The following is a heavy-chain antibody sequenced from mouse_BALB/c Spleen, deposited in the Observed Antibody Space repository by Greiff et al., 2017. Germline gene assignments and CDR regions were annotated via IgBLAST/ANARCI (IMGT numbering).Heavy chain of an antibody. CDR2: ISTGGGST. CDR1: GFTFSSYT. J-gene: IGHJ2*01. Sequence: EVKLVESGGGLVQPGGSLKLSCAASGFTFSSYTMSWVRQTPEKRLEWVAYISTGGGSTYYPDTVKGRFTISRDNAKNTLYLQMSSLKSEDTAMYYCARSTMITLDYWGQGTTRTVSS. CDR3: ARSTMITLDY. D-gene: IGHD2-4*01. V-gene: IGHV5-12-2*01.